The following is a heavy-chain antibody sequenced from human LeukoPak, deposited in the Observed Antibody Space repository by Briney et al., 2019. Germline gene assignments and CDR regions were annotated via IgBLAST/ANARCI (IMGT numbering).Heavy chain of an antibody. CDR1: GYNFTSHW. CDR3: ARLRDGSLDY. V-gene: IGHV5-10-1*01. CDR2: LDPSDSYT. Sequence: GESLKISCEGSGYNFTSHWISWVRQMPGKGLEWMGRLDPSDSYTNYSPSFQGHVTISSDKSMSTAFLQWSSLRASDTAIYYCARLRDGSLDYWGQGTLVTVSS. J-gene: IGHJ4*02.